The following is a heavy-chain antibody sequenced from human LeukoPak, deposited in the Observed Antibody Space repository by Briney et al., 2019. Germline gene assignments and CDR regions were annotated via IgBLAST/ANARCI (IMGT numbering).Heavy chain of an antibody. CDR3: ARALYTNYFDY. V-gene: IGHV3-7*05. CDR1: GFTFSSYW. Sequence: PGGSMRLSCAVSGFTFSSYWMSWVRQAPGKGLEWVANIKEDGGEKYYVDSVKGRFTISRDNAKNSLYLQMNSLRAEDTAVYYCARALYTNYFDYWGQGTLVTVSS. J-gene: IGHJ4*02. CDR2: IKEDGGEK.